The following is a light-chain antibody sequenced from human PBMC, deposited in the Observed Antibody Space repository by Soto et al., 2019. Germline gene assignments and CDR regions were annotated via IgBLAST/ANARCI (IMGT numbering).Light chain of an antibody. J-gene: IGKJ5*01. V-gene: IGKV3-11*01. CDR2: DAS. CDR3: QQRSNWPSIT. CDR1: ESVSTY. Sequence: DIVMTKSPDSLALSLGEMATITCRASESVSTYLAWYQQKPGQAPRLLMYDASTRATGIPARFSGSGSGTDFTLTISGLQPEDSAVYFCQQRSNWPSITFCQGTRLEIK.